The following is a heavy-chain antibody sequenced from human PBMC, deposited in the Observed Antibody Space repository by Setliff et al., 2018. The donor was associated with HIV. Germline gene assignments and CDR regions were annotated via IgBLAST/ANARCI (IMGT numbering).Heavy chain of an antibody. J-gene: IGHJ6*02. CDR2: IWYDGSNK. D-gene: IGHD6-6*01. CDR1: GSIFSSYA. Sequence: LRLSCAASGSIFSSYAMHWVRQAPGKGLEWVAVIWYDGSNKYYADSVKGRFTISRDNSKNTLYLQINSLRAEDTAVYYCAKDNSSSSIYHYYGMDVWGQGTTVTVSS. CDR3: AKDNSSSSIYHYYGMDV. V-gene: IGHV3-30*01.